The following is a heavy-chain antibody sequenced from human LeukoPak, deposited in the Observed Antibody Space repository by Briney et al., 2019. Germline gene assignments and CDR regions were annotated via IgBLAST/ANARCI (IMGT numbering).Heavy chain of an antibody. Sequence: PGGSLRLSCAASGFTFDDYAMHCVRQAPGKGLEWVSGISWNSGSIGYADSVKGRFTISRDNARNSLYLQMNSLRAEDTALYYCAKALHPHGSSWFDYWGQGTLVTVSS. D-gene: IGHD6-13*01. CDR3: AKALHPHGSSWFDY. V-gene: IGHV3-9*01. CDR1: GFTFDDYA. CDR2: ISWNSGSI. J-gene: IGHJ4*02.